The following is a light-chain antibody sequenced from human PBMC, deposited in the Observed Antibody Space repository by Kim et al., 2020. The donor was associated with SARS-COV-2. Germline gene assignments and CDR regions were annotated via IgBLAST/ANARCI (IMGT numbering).Light chain of an antibody. V-gene: IGKV3-15*01. CDR1: QNVANK. Sequence: ELVMTQSPVLLSVSPGERATLSCRASQNVANKLAWYQQKPGQAPRLLIYDASTRPTGVPARFIGGGSGTDFILSISSLQSEDFAVYYCQQYNNWPLTFGGGTKVDIK. CDR3: QQYNNWPLT. CDR2: DAS. J-gene: IGKJ4*01.